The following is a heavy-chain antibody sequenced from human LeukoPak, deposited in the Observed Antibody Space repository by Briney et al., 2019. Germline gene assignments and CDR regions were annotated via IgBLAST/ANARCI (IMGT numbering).Heavy chain of an antibody. V-gene: IGHV4-61*02. Sequence: SQTLSLTCTVSGGSISSGSYYWSWIRQPAGKGLEWIGRIYTSGSTNYNPSLKSRVTISVDTSRNQFSLKLSSVTAADTAVYYCARRPPLQPHDFDYWGQGTLVTVSS. CDR1: GGSISSGSYY. CDR2: IYTSGST. J-gene: IGHJ4*02. D-gene: IGHD1-1*01. CDR3: ARRPPLQPHDFDY.